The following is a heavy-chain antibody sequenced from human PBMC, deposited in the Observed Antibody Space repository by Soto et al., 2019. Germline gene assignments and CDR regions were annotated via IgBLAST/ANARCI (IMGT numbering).Heavy chain of an antibody. J-gene: IGHJ4*02. V-gene: IGHV3-23*01. CDR2: ISRSGGRT. CDR3: GKVANVVVVIEYFDY. Sequence: EVLLLESGGGVVQPGGSLRLSCGSSGFPFATYAMGWVRQAPGKGLEWVSGISRSGGRTYYADSVKGRFTISRDNSQNTLYLQKNSLRDDDTALYYCGKVANVVVVIEYFDYWGQGSLFTVSS. D-gene: IGHD2-15*01. CDR1: GFPFATYA.